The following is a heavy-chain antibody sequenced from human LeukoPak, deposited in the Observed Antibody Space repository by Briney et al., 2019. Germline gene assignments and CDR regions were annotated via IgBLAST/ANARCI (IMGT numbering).Heavy chain of an antibody. D-gene: IGHD3-3*01. CDR1: GGSFSGYY. J-gene: IGHJ6*02. Sequence: PSETLSLTCAVYGGSFSGYYWSWIRQPPGKGLEWIGEINHSGSTNYNPSPKSRVTISIDTSKNQFSLKLSSVTAADTAVYYCARGHDFWSGYRIYYYYGMDVWGQGTTVTVSS. CDR2: INHSGST. V-gene: IGHV4-34*01. CDR3: ARGHDFWSGYRIYYYYGMDV.